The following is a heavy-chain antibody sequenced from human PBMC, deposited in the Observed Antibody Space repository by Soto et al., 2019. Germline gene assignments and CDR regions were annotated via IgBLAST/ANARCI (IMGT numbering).Heavy chain of an antibody. CDR1: GFPFSNYA. J-gene: IGHJ4*02. CDR2: TTGGGIGP. CDR3: AKMPDGVNSNSPYC. V-gene: IGHV3-23*01. Sequence: EVQLLESGGGLVQPGESLKLACAASGFPFSNYAMSWVRQAPGKGLEWVATTGGGIGPYYADSVKGRFTISRDNSKNTLYLHMNSLRAEATAIYYCAKMPDGVNSNSPYCWGPGTLVTVSS. D-gene: IGHD4-4*01.